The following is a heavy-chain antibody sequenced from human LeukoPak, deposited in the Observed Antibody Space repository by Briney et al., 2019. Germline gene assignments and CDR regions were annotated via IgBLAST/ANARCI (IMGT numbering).Heavy chain of an antibody. CDR1: GFTFSSYG. Sequence: QPGRSLRLSCAASGFTFSSYGMHWVRQAPGKGLEWVAVISYDGSNKYYADSVKGRFTISRDNSKNTLYLQMNSLRAEDTAVYYCAKDPGYNWNYLDYWGQGTLVTVSS. J-gene: IGHJ4*02. V-gene: IGHV3-30*18. CDR2: ISYDGSNK. CDR3: AKDPGYNWNYLDY. D-gene: IGHD1-20*01.